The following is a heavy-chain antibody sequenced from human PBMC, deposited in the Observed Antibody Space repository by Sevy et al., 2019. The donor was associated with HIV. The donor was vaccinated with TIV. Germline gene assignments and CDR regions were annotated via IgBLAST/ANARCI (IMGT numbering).Heavy chain of an antibody. Sequence: GGSLRLSCAASGFTFSSYEMNWVRQAPGKGLEWVSYISSSSSTIYYADSVKGRFTISRGNAKNSLYLQMNSLRPEDTAVYYCARAEIYYYGSSGYFDYWVQGTLVTVSS. J-gene: IGHJ4*02. D-gene: IGHD3-22*01. CDR1: GFTFSSYE. V-gene: IGHV3-48*03. CDR2: ISSSSSTI. CDR3: ARAEIYYYGSSGYFDY.